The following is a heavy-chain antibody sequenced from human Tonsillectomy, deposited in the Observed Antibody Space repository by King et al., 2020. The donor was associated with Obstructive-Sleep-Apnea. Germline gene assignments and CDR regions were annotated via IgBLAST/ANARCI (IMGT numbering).Heavy chain of an antibody. D-gene: IGHD3-9*01. CDR1: DGAINSYY. CDR3: ARKTTDWFTGWLAP. V-gene: IGHV4-59*01. Sequence: QLQESGPGLVKPSETLSLTCSVSDGAINSYYWNWIRQSPGKGLEWIVYVLYSRSPAYNPSFDNRVTISIDTSKNLVSLRLTSVTAADTAVYYCARKTTDWFTGWLAPWGQGIQVIVSS. CDR2: VLYSRSP. J-gene: IGHJ5*02.